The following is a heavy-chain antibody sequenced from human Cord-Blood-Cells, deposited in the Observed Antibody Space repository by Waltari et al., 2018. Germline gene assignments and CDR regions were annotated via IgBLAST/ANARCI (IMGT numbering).Heavy chain of an antibody. V-gene: IGHV1-2*02. CDR3: ASRKKGYNWNYGAFDI. D-gene: IGHD1-7*01. Sequence: QVQLVQSGAEVKKPGASVKVSCKASGYTFTGYYMPWVRQAPGQGLEWMGWINPNSGGTNYAQKFQGRVTMTRDTSISTAYMELSRLRSDDTAVYYCASRKKGYNWNYGAFDIWGQGTMVTVSS. CDR2: INPNSGGT. CDR1: GYTFTGYY. J-gene: IGHJ3*02.